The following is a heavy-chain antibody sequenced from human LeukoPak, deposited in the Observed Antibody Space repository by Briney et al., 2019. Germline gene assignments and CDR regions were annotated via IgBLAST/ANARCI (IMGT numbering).Heavy chain of an antibody. CDR3: ARAWYYDYVWGSYRYLDY. V-gene: IGHV3-11*01. Sequence: GGSLRLSCAASGFTFSDYYMSWIRQAPGKGLEWVSYISSSGSTIYYADSVKGRFTISRDNAKNSLYLQINSLRAEDTAVYYCARAWYYDYVWGSYRYLDYWGQGTLVTVSS. D-gene: IGHD3-16*02. CDR1: GFTFSDYY. CDR2: ISSSGSTI. J-gene: IGHJ4*02.